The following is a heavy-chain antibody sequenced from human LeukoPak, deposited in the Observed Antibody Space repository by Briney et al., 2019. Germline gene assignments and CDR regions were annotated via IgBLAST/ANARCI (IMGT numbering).Heavy chain of an antibody. J-gene: IGHJ4*02. Sequence: GSLRLSCAASGFIFSTYAMSWVRQAPRKGLEWVSGVSGSGGSTYYADSVKGRFTISRDNSKNTLYLQMNSLRAEDTAIYYCAKRSSTSSGYFDFWGRGTLVTVSS. V-gene: IGHV3-23*01. CDR2: VSGSGGST. D-gene: IGHD3-22*01. CDR1: GFIFSTYA. CDR3: AKRSSTSSGYFDF.